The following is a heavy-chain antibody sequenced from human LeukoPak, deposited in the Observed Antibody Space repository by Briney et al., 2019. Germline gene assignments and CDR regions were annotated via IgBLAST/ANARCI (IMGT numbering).Heavy chain of an antibody. CDR3: TRPLAYCGGDCYSIGSWFDP. Sequence: GGSLRLSCAASGFTFSGSAMRWVRQAPGKGLEWVGRIRSKANSYATAYAASVKGRFTISRDDSKNTAYLQMNSLKTEDTAVYYCTRPLAYCGGDCYSIGSWFDPWGQGTLVTVSS. D-gene: IGHD2-21*02. CDR2: IRSKANSYAT. CDR1: GFTFSGSA. J-gene: IGHJ5*02. V-gene: IGHV3-73*01.